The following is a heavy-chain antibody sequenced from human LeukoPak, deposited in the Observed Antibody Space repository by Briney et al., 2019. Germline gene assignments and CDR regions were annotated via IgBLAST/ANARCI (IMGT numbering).Heavy chain of an antibody. Sequence: KSSETLSLTCAVYGGSFCGYYWSWIRHPPGKGGEWIGEINHSGSTNYNPSLKSRVTISVDTSKNQFSLKLSSVTAADTAVYYCARRGWDNWNYENYWGQGTLVTVSS. CDR2: INHSGST. V-gene: IGHV4-34*01. CDR1: GGSFCGYY. CDR3: ARRGWDNWNYENY. D-gene: IGHD1-7*01. J-gene: IGHJ4*02.